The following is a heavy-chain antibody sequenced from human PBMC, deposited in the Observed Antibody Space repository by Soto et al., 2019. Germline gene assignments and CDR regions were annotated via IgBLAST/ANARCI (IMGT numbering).Heavy chain of an antibody. D-gene: IGHD1-1*01. CDR3: ARNGRTGTLYYSGMDV. V-gene: IGHV1-69*12. CDR1: GGTFSSYA. Sequence: QVQLVQSGAEVKKPGSSVKVSCKASGGTFSSYAISWVRQAPGQGLEWMGGIIPIFGTANYAQKFQGRVTITAAESTSTAYMELSSLRSEDTAVYYCARNGRTGTLYYSGMDVWGQGTTVTVSS. CDR2: IIPIFGTA. J-gene: IGHJ6*02.